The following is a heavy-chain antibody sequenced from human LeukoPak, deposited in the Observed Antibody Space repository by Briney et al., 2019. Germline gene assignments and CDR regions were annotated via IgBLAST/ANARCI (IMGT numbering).Heavy chain of an antibody. CDR1: GFTFSTYL. CDR3: VRVGGRSSIGGDC. J-gene: IGHJ4*02. Sequence: GGSLRLSCAASGFTFSTYLMHWVRQAPGTGLVRVSRIKSDGSNSNYADCVKGRFTISRDNAKNTLYLQMNSLRVDDTAVYHCVRVGGRSSIGGDCWGQGTLVTVSS. CDR2: IKSDGSNS. V-gene: IGHV3-74*01. D-gene: IGHD3-10*01.